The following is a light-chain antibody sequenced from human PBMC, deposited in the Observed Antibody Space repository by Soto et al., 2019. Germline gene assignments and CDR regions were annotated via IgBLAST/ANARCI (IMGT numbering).Light chain of an antibody. J-gene: IGKJ3*01. Sequence: DIQMTQSPSSLSASVGDRVTITCRARQGIKSDLGWYQQKPGKAPKSLIYTASSLQSGVPSRFSGRGSGTEFTITISTPQPEDFAIYYCVQHTSFPYTFGPGTRVDI. V-gene: IGKV1-17*01. CDR1: QGIKSD. CDR3: VQHTSFPYT. CDR2: TAS.